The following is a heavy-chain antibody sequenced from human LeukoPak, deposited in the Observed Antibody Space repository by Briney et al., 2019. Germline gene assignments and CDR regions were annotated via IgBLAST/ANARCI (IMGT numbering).Heavy chain of an antibody. J-gene: IGHJ4*02. D-gene: IGHD3-16*01. CDR2: IYCSGST. Sequence: SETLSLTCTVSGGSISSYYWSWIRQPPGKGLEWIGYIYCSGSTNYNPSLKSRVTISVDTSKNQFSLKLSSVSAADTAVYYCARWTWGNFDYWGQGTLVTVSS. V-gene: IGHV4-59*01. CDR3: ARWTWGNFDY. CDR1: GGSISSYY.